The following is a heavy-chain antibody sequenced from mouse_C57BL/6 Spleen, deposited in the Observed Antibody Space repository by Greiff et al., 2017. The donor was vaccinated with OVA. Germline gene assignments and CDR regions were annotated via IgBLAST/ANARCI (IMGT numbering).Heavy chain of an antibody. CDR1: GYTFTDYE. CDR3: TRWGLTGTFAY. V-gene: IGHV1-15*01. CDR2: IDPETGGT. D-gene: IGHD4-1*01. J-gene: IGHJ3*01. Sequence: QVQLQQSGAELVRPGASVTLSCKASGYTFTDYEMHWVKQTPVHGLEWIGAIDPETGGTAYNQKFKGKAILTADKSSSTAYMELRSLTSEDSAVYCCTRWGLTGTFAYWGQGTLVTVSA.